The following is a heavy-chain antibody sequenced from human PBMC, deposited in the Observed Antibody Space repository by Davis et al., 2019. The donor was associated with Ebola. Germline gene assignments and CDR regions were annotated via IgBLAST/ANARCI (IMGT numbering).Heavy chain of an antibody. D-gene: IGHD3-16*01. CDR3: ARGDGEYFQH. CDR2: ISSSSSYT. J-gene: IGHJ1*01. Sequence: PGGSLRLSCAASGFTFSDYYMSWIRQAPGKGLEWVSYISSSSSYTNYADSVKGRFTISRDSSKNMLYLQMNSLRPEDTAVYYCARGDGEYFQHWGQGTLVAVSS. CDR1: GFTFSDYY. V-gene: IGHV3-11*06.